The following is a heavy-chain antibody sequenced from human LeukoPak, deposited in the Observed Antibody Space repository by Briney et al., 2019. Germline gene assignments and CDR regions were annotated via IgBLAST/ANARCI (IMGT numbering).Heavy chain of an antibody. V-gene: IGHV4-59*01. CDR3: ARDRYYYGSGSYGLDY. J-gene: IGHJ4*02. Sequence: SSETLSLTCTVSGGSISSYYWSWIRQPPGKGLEWIGYIYYSGNTNYNPSLKSRVTISVDTSKNQFSLKLSSVTAADTAVYYCARDRYYYGSGSYGLDYWGQGTLVTVSS. D-gene: IGHD3-10*01. CDR2: IYYSGNT. CDR1: GGSISSYY.